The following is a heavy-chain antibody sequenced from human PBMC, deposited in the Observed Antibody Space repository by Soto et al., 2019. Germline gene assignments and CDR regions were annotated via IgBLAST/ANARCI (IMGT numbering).Heavy chain of an antibody. Sequence: QVQLVQSGAEVKKPGASVKVSCKASGYTFTNFGISWVRQAPGQGLEWMGWISAYNGNTNYAQNFQGRVTMTTATSTSTALMELRSLRADDTAVYYCAGGGTPIDYWGQGTLVTVSS. CDR2: ISAYNGNT. CDR3: AGGGTPIDY. J-gene: IGHJ4*02. D-gene: IGHD3-16*01. V-gene: IGHV1-18*01. CDR1: GYTFTNFG.